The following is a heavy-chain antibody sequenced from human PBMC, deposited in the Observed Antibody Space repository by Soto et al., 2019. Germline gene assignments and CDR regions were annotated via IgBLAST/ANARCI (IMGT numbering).Heavy chain of an antibody. CDR3: AKDPKGVTTG. Sequence: GGSLRLSCAASGFTFSSYAMSWLRQAPGKGLEWVSAISGSGGSTYYADSVKGRFTISRDNSKNTLYLQMNSLRAEDTAVYYYAKDPKGVTTGWGQGTLVTVSS. CDR1: GFTFSSYA. CDR2: ISGSGGST. D-gene: IGHD1-26*01. V-gene: IGHV3-23*01. J-gene: IGHJ4*02.